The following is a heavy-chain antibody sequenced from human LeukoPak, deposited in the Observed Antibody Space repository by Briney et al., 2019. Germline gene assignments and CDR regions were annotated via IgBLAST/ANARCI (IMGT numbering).Heavy chain of an antibody. D-gene: IGHD2-2*01. J-gene: IGHJ4*02. Sequence: GGSLRLSCTPSGFTFGDYSMSWFRQAPGKGLEWVGFIRSKAYGGTTEYAASVKGRFTISRDDSKSIAYLQMNSLKTEDTAVYYCTRFTCSSTSCYYNYWGQGTLVTVSS. CDR1: GFTFGDYS. V-gene: IGHV3-49*03. CDR2: IRSKAYGGTT. CDR3: TRFTCSSTSCYYNY.